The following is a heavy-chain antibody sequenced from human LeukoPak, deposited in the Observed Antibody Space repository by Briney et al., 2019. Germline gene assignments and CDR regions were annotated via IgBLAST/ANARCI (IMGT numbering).Heavy chain of an antibody. CDR3: ARGGFDFWSGYSDYYYMDV. Sequence: GASVKVSCKASGYTFTSYDINWVRQATGQGLEWMGWMNPNSGNTGYAQKFQGRATITRNTSISTAYMELSSLRSEDTAVYYCARGGFDFWSGYSDYYYMDVWGKGTTVTVSS. V-gene: IGHV1-8*03. CDR1: GYTFTSYD. CDR2: MNPNSGNT. D-gene: IGHD3-3*01. J-gene: IGHJ6*03.